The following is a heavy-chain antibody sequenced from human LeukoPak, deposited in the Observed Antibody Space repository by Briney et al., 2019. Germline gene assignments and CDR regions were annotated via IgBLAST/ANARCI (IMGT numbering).Heavy chain of an antibody. Sequence: PSETLSLTCAVYGGSFSDYYWSWIRQPPGKGLEWIGEINHSGSTIYNPSLQSRVTISVDTSKNQFYLRLSSATAADTAVYYCANMGGYCSSISCYGWGQGTLLTVSS. CDR2: INHSGST. V-gene: IGHV4-34*01. D-gene: IGHD2-2*01. J-gene: IGHJ4*02. CDR1: GGSFSDYY. CDR3: ANMGGYCSSISCYG.